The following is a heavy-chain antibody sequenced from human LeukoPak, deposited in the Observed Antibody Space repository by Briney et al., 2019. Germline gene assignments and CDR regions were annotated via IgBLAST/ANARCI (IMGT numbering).Heavy chain of an antibody. CDR2: IYYSGST. Sequence: SETLSLTCTVSGGSISSYYWSWIRQPLGKGLEWIGYIYYSGSTNYNPSLKSRVTISVDTSKNQFSLKLSSVTAADTAVYYCASYSGSYGSFDYWGQGTLVTVSS. CDR1: GGSISSYY. D-gene: IGHD1-26*01. V-gene: IGHV4-59*08. CDR3: ASYSGSYGSFDY. J-gene: IGHJ4*02.